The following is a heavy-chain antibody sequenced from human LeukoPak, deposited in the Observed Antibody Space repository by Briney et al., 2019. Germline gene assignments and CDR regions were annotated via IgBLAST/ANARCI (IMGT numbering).Heavy chain of an antibody. V-gene: IGHV3-30*02. CDR2: IRFDGSNY. Sequence: GGSLRLSCAASGFSFSSYGMHWVRQAPGKGLEWVAFIRFDGSNYSYGDSVRGRFTISRDNSKNTLYLQMNSLRAEDTAVYYCARGGCPDIVSPGVAAAGTCYYMDVWGKGTTVTVSS. D-gene: IGHD6-13*01. CDR3: ARGGCPDIVSPGVAAAGTCYYMDV. J-gene: IGHJ6*03. CDR1: GFSFSSYG.